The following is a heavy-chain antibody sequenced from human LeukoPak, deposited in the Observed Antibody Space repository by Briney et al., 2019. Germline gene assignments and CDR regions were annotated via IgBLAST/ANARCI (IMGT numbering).Heavy chain of an antibody. CDR2: INHSGST. D-gene: IGHD3-3*01. V-gene: IGHV4-34*01. CDR1: GGSFSGYY. CDR3: ARLGGSYDFWSGYYSPFWFDP. Sequence: PSETLSLTCAVYGGSFSGYYWSWIRQPPGKGLEWIGEINHSGSTNYNPSLKSRVTISVDTSKNQFSLKLSSVTAADTAVYYCARLGGSYDFWSGYYSPFWFDPWGQGTPVTVSS. J-gene: IGHJ5*02.